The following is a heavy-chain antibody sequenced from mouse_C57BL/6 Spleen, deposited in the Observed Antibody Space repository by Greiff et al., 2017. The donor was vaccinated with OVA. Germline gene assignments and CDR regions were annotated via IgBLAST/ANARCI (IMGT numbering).Heavy chain of an antibody. CDR3: ARKTTTVVATDYAMDY. D-gene: IGHD1-1*01. Sequence: VKLVESGGGLVKPGGSLKLSCAASGFTFSDYGMHLVRQAPEKGLEWVAYISSGSSTIYYADTVKGRFTISRDNAKNTLFLQMTSLRSEDTAMYYCARKTTTVVATDYAMDYWGQGTSVTVSS. CDR1: GFTFSDYG. J-gene: IGHJ4*01. CDR2: ISSGSSTI. V-gene: IGHV5-17*01.